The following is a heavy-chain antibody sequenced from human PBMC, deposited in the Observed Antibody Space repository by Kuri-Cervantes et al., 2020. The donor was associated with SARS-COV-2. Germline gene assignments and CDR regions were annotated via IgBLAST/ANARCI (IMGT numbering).Heavy chain of an antibody. Sequence: GESLMVSCAASGSIISSYSMNCVRQAPEKGREWVSYISNSSSYKYYAYSEKGRSTISRDKTKNSLSLEMNRLRAEDTAVYYCARGGHYTHGVCYGDYYFGLWGRGTLVTVSS. V-gene: IGHV3-21*01. CDR3: ARGGHYTHGVCYGDYYFGL. J-gene: IGHJ2*01. D-gene: IGHD2-8*01. CDR1: GSIISSYS. CDR2: ISNSSSYK.